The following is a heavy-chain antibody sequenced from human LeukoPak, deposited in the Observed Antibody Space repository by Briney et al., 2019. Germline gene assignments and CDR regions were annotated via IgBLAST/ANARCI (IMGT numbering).Heavy chain of an antibody. J-gene: IGHJ4*02. CDR3: AKGNKGDPRVYFAS. Sequence: GGSLRLSCAASGFTFSSYAVSWVRQAPGKGLECVSLISGSGGSTYYADSVKGRFTISRDNSKNTLYLQMNSLRAEDTALYYCAKGNKGDPRVYFASWGKGTLVTVSS. CDR1: GFTFSSYA. D-gene: IGHD2-21*02. CDR2: ISGSGGST. V-gene: IGHV3-23*01.